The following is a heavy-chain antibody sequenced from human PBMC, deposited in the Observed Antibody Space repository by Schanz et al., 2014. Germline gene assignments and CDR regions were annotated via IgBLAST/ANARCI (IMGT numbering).Heavy chain of an antibody. D-gene: IGHD5-18*01. V-gene: IGHV3-30*09. J-gene: IGHJ4*02. CDR2: ISYEGSKK. CDR3: AKLDGYVNGSMCQENFDY. CDR1: GFTFNDYA. Sequence: QVQLVESGGGVVQPGRSLKLSCAASGFTFNDYAMHWVRQAPGKGLEWVAVISYEGSKKYYPDSVQGRFAISRDNSKNPVYLQTNSLRAEDTAVYYCAKLDGYVNGSMCQENFDYWGQGALVAVSS.